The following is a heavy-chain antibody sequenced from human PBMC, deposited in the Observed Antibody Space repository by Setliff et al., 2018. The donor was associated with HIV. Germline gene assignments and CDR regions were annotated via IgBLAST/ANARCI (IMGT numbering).Heavy chain of an antibody. D-gene: IGHD6-19*01. CDR2: FMYTDIHYVNYLN. Sequence: LSLTCAVSGASFVGDNHWSWIRQTPERGLEWIAYFMYTDIHYVNYLNYRNPSLASRLSISVDKSKNKFSLTLSSVTAADTAVYYCARARSDWYNVRPYYFDLWGQGTPVTVSS. CDR1: GASFVGDNH. V-gene: IGHV4-30-4*01. J-gene: IGHJ4*02. CDR3: ARARSDWYNVRPYYFDL.